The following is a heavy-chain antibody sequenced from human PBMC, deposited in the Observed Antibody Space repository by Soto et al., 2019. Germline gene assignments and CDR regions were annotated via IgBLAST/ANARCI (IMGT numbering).Heavy chain of an antibody. J-gene: IGHJ4*02. CDR1: GDSIIAYS. CDR2: IHYNGNT. V-gene: IGHV4-59*01. D-gene: IGHD1-1*01. CDR3: ASATVSRLQLQAS. Sequence: PSETLSLTCTVSGDSIIAYSWSWVLQPPGKGLEWIGNIHYNGNTKYSPSLKSRVTMSVDTSKNHFSLKLISVTAADTAVYFCASATVSRLQLQASWAQGTLVPVSS.